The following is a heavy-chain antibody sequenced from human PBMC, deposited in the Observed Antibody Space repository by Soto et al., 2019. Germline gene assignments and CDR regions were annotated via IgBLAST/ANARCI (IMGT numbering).Heavy chain of an antibody. CDR3: ARGRGDYDFWSGYYVSPRFDY. V-gene: IGHV4-34*01. D-gene: IGHD3-3*01. Sequence: QVQLQQWGAGLLKPSETLSLTCAVYGGSFSGYYWSWIRQPPGKGLEWIGEINHSGSTNYNPSLKSRVTISVDTSKNQFSLKLSSVTAADTAVYYCARGRGDYDFWSGYYVSPRFDYWGQGTLVTVSS. J-gene: IGHJ4*02. CDR1: GGSFSGYY. CDR2: INHSGST.